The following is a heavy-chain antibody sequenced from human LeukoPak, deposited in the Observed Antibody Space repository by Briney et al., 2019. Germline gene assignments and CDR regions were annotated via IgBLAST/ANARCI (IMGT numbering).Heavy chain of an antibody. J-gene: IGHJ4*02. CDR2: NNPNSGGT. CDR3: ARDGRTGSGSYYIGIPGY. D-gene: IGHD3-10*01. V-gene: IGHV1-2*02. CDR1: GYTFTGYY. Sequence: ASVKVSCKASGYTFTGYYMHWVRQAPGQGLEWMGWNNPNSGGTNYAQKFQGRVTMTRDTSISTAYMELSRLRSDDTAVYYCARDGRTGSGSYYIGIPGYWGQGTLVTVSS.